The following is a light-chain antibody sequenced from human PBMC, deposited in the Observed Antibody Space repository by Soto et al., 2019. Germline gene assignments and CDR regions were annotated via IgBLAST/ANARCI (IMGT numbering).Light chain of an antibody. Sequence: QSALTQPASVSGSPGQSITISCTGTSSDVGGYNYVSWYQQHPGKAPKLMIYEVSNRPSGVSNRFSGSKSGNTASLTISGLQAEDEADYSCFSCSSITTLLVYVFGTGTKLTVL. J-gene: IGLJ1*01. CDR2: EVS. CDR1: SSDVGGYNY. CDR3: FSCSSITTLLVYV. V-gene: IGLV2-14*01.